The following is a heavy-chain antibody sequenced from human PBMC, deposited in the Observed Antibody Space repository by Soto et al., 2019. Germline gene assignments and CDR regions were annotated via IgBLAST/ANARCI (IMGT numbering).Heavy chain of an antibody. D-gene: IGHD1-26*01. CDR1: GFTFSSYA. J-gene: IGHJ6*02. CDR3: AKDQYSGSYYSYYYYGMDV. V-gene: IGHV3-23*01. CDR2: ISGSGGST. Sequence: GGSLRLSCAASGFTFSSYAMSWVRQAPGKGLEWVSAISGSGGSTYYADSVKGRFTISRDNSKNTLYLQMNSLRAEDTAVYYCAKDQYSGSYYSYYYYGMDVWGQGTTVTVSS.